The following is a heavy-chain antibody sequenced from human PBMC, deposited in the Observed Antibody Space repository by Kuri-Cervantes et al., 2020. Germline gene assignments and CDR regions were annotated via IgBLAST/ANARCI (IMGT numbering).Heavy chain of an antibody. Sequence: GESLKISCAASGFTFSSYWMHWVRQAPGKGLVWVSRINSDGSSTSYADSVKGRFTISRDNAKNTLYLQMNSLRAEDTAVYYCARAGDHGDYYFDYWGQGTLVTVSS. CDR2: INSDGSST. CDR1: GFTFSSYW. CDR3: ARAGDHGDYYFDY. V-gene: IGHV3-74*01. J-gene: IGHJ4*02. D-gene: IGHD4-17*01.